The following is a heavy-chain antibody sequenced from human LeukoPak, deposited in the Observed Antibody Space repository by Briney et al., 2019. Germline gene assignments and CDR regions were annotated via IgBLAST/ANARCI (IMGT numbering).Heavy chain of an antibody. V-gene: IGHV1-18*01. D-gene: IGHD6-6*01. CDR2: ISAYNGNT. CDR1: GYTFTSYG. J-gene: IGHJ4*02. Sequence: AALVKVSCKASGYTFTSYGISWVRQAPGQGLEWMGWISAYNGNTNYAQKLQGRVTMTTDTSTSTAYMELRSLRSDDTAVYYCARSAYSSSSGAYYFDYWGQGTLVTVSS. CDR3: ARSAYSSSSGAYYFDY.